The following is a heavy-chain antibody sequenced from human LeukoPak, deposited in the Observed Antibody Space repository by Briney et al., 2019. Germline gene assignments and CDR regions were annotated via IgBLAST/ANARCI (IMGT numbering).Heavy chain of an antibody. CDR3: ARNLRITIFGVVRINWFDP. CDR2: IYYSGST. CDR1: GGSISSGVYY. D-gene: IGHD3-3*01. V-gene: IGHV4-30-4*08. Sequence: SQTLSLTCTVSGGSISSGVYYWSWIRQPPGKGLEWIGYIYYSGSTYYNPSLKSRVTMSVDTSKNQFSLKLSSVTAADTAVYYCARNLRITIFGVVRINWFDPWGQGTLVTVSS. J-gene: IGHJ5*02.